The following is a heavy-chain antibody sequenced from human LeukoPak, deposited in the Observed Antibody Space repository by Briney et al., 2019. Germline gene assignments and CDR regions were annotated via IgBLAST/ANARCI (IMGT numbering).Heavy chain of an antibody. CDR3: AKDLSVGFLEWLLTDAFDI. CDR1: GFTFSSYA. Sequence: PGGSLRLSCAASGFTFSSYAMSWVRQAPGKGLEWVSAISGSGGSTYYADSVKGRFTISRDNSKNTLYLQMNSLRAEDTAVYYCAKDLSVGFLEWLLTDAFDIWGQGTMVTVSS. V-gene: IGHV3-23*01. J-gene: IGHJ3*02. CDR2: ISGSGGST. D-gene: IGHD3-3*01.